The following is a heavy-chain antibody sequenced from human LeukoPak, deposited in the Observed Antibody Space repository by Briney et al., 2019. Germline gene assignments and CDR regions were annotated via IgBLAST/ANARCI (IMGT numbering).Heavy chain of an antibody. CDR1: GDSIRATRY. D-gene: IGHD5-24*01. J-gene: IGHJ6*02. Sequence: SETLSLACTVSGDSIRATRYWGWIRQPHGKGLEWIGAIYFSGSTYYNPSLKSRVMISVDTSRNQFSLKLTSVTAADTAAYYCATQGYNNQTMDVWGQGTTVTVSS. CDR3: ATQGYNNQTMDV. V-gene: IGHV4-39*01. CDR2: IYFSGST.